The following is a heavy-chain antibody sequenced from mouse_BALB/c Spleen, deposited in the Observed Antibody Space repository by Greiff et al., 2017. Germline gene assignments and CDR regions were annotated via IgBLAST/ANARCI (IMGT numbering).Heavy chain of an antibody. CDR1: GFTFSSFG. CDR2: ISSGSSTI. D-gene: IGHD2-14*01. Sequence: EAKLVESGGGLVQPGGSRKLSCAASGFTFSSFGMHWVRQAPEKGLEWVAYISSGSSTIYYADTVKGRFTISRDNPKNTLFLQMTSLRSEDTAMYYCARDLGRFDYWGQGTTLTVSS. V-gene: IGHV5-17*02. CDR3: ARDLGRFDY. J-gene: IGHJ2*01.